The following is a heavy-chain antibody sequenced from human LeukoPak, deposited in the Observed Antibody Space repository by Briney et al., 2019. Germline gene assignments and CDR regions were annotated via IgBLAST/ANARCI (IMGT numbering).Heavy chain of an antibody. Sequence: PGGSLRLSCAASGFTFSSYGMHWVRQAPGKGLEWVAVIWYDGSNKYYADSVKGRFTISRDNSKNTLYLQMNSLRAEDTAVYYCARDLQQPHYGMDVWGQGTTVTVSS. J-gene: IGHJ6*02. CDR3: ARDLQQPHYGMDV. CDR2: IWYDGSNK. V-gene: IGHV3-33*01. CDR1: GFTFSSYG. D-gene: IGHD6-13*01.